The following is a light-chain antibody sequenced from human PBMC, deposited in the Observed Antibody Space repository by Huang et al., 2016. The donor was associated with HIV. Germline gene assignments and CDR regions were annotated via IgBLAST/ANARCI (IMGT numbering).Light chain of an antibody. CDR2: DAS. Sequence: DIQMTQSPSSLSASVGDRVTITCQASQDISNYLNWYQQKTGKAPKLLIYDASNLETVVSSRFSGSGSGTDFTFTISSLQPEDIATYYCQHYDNLRTFGQGTKVEIK. V-gene: IGKV1-33*01. CDR1: QDISNY. J-gene: IGKJ1*01. CDR3: QHYDNLRT.